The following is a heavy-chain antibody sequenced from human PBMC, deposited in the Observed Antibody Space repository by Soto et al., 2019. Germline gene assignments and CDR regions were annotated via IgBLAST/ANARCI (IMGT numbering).Heavy chain of an antibody. CDR1: GGSIGSSSYY. J-gene: IGHJ6*02. V-gene: IGHV4-39*01. CDR2: IYYSGST. D-gene: IGHD3-16*01. Sequence: PSETLSLTCTVSGGSIGSSSYYWGWIRQPPGKGLEWIGSIYYSGSTYYNPPLKSRVTISVDTSKNQFSLKLSSVTAADTAVYYCARHERRDGYNPWFGYYGMDVWGQGTTVTVSS. CDR3: ARHERRDGYNPWFGYYGMDV.